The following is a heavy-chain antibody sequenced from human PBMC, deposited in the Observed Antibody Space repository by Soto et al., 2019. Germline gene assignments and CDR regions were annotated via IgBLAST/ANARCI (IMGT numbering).Heavy chain of an antibody. V-gene: IGHV1-3*01. Sequence: QVQLVQSGAEVKKPGASVKVSCKASGYTFTSYAMHWVRQAPGQRLEWMGWINAGNGNTKYSQKFQGRVTITRDTSAITAYMELSSLRSEDTAVYYCARKAEGGYNYGYWGQGTLVTVSS. CDR1: GYTFTSYA. CDR2: INAGNGNT. CDR3: ARKAEGGYNYGY. D-gene: IGHD5-12*01. J-gene: IGHJ4*02.